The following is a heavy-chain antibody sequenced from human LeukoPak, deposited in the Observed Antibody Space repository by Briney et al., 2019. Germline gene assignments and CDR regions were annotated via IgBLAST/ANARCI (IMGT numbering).Heavy chain of an antibody. CDR3: ARGVSRVEMATSGFDY. D-gene: IGHD5-24*01. Sequence: ASVKDSCKASGYTFTGYYMHWVRQAPGQGLEWMGWINPNSGGTNYAQKFQGRVTMTRDTSISTAYMELSRLRSDDTAVYYCARGVSRVEMATSGFDYWGQGTLVTVSS. J-gene: IGHJ4*02. V-gene: IGHV1-2*02. CDR2: INPNSGGT. CDR1: GYTFTGYY.